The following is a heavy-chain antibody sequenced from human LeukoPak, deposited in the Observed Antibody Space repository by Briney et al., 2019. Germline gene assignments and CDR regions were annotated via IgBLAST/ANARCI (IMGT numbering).Heavy chain of an antibody. D-gene: IGHD3-16*01. CDR2: IIPIFGTA. V-gene: IGHV1-69*06. Sequence: SVKVSCKASGYTFTSYAMNWVRQAPGQGLEWMGGIIPIFGTANYAQKFQGRVTITADKSTSTAYMELSSLRSEDTAVYYCARSLARVWDAGLKRDNYYYYYYMDVWGKGTTVTVSS. CDR1: GYTFTSYA. J-gene: IGHJ6*03. CDR3: ARSLARVWDAGLKRDNYYYYYYMDV.